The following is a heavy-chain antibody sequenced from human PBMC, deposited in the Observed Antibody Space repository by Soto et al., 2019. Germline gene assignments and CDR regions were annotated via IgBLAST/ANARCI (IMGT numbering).Heavy chain of an antibody. CDR1: GFSLTTSGVG. CDR2: IYWDDDK. V-gene: IGHV2-5*02. J-gene: IGHJ5*02. Sequence: QITLKESGPTLVKPTQTLTLTCTFSGFSLTTSGVGVGWIRQPPGKALEWLALIYWDDDKPYSPSLKSRLTIPKHTSKNQGVLTMTNMDPADTATYFCAHRTTTVTWWFDPWGQGPLVTVSS. D-gene: IGHD4-17*01. CDR3: AHRTTTVTWWFDP.